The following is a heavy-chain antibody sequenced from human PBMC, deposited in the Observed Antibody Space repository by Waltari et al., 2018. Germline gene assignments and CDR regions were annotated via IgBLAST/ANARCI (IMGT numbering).Heavy chain of an antibody. J-gene: IGHJ3*02. Sequence: QVQLQESGPGLVKPSETLSLTCPVSGGSISRYYWSWIRQPTGKGLGWIGYIYYSGSTNYNPSLKSRVTISVDTSKNQFSLKLSSVTAADTAVYYCARDLMTTVTTGEEWAFDIWGQGTMVTVSS. D-gene: IGHD4-17*01. CDR1: GGSISRYY. V-gene: IGHV4-59*01. CDR2: IYYSGST. CDR3: ARDLMTTVTTGEEWAFDI.